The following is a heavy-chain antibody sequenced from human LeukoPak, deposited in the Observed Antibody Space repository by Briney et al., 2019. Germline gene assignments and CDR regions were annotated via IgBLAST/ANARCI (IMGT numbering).Heavy chain of an antibody. Sequence: PGGSLRLSCAASGFTFSSYEMNWVRQAPGKGLEWVSYISSSGSTIYYADSVKGRFTISRDNSKNTLFLQMNNLRAEDTAVYYCAKDRTGYMDVWGKGTTVTISS. CDR3: AKDRTGYMDV. CDR1: GFTFSSYE. J-gene: IGHJ6*03. CDR2: ISSSGSTI. V-gene: IGHV3-48*03.